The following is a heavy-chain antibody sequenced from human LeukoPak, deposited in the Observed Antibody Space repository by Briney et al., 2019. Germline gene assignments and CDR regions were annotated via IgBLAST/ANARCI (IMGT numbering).Heavy chain of an antibody. Sequence: PGGSLRLSCAASGFTFSSYAMHWVRQAPGKGLEWVAVISYDGSNKYYADSVKGRFTISRDNSKNTLYLQMNSLRAEDTAVYYCAGRSGYYSWGQGTLVTVSS. J-gene: IGHJ4*02. D-gene: IGHD3-22*01. CDR2: ISYDGSNK. V-gene: IGHV3-30*04. CDR1: GFTFSSYA. CDR3: AGRSGYYS.